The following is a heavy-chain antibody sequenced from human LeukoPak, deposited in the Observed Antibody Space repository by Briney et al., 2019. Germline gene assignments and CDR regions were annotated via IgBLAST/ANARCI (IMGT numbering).Heavy chain of an antibody. J-gene: IGHJ4*02. V-gene: IGHV1-2*03. D-gene: IGHD6-19*01. CDR1: GYTFTGYD. CDR2: INPNRGGT. Sequence: GASVKFSCKASGYTFTGYDMHWVAQAPGQGLEWWGWINPNRGGTNYAQKFQGRVTMTRDTYISTAYMELSRLRSDDTAVYYCARAVADSDYVDYWGQGTLVTVSS. CDR3: ARAVADSDYVDY.